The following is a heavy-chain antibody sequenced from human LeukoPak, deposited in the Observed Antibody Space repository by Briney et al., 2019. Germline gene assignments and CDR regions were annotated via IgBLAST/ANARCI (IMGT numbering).Heavy chain of an antibody. J-gene: IGHJ3*02. CDR2: INPSGGST. CDR1: GYTFTSYY. D-gene: IGHD3-9*01. CDR3: ARVGHYDILTGSYDAFDI. V-gene: IGHV1-46*03. Sequence: ASVKVSCKASGYTFTSYYMHWVRQAPGQGLEWVGIINPSGGSTSYAQKFQGRVTMTRDTSTSTVYMELSSLRSEDTAVYYCARVGHYDILTGSYDAFDIWGQGTMVTVSS.